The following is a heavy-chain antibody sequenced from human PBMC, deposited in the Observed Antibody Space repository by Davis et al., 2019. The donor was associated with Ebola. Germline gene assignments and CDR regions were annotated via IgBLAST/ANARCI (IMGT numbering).Heavy chain of an antibody. CDR1: GYTFTNYD. CDR3: ARGRKVAKMGSWFDP. J-gene: IGHJ5*02. CDR2: MNPNSANT. Sequence: ASVKVSCKASGYTFTNYDVHWVRQVPGQGLEWIGWMNPNSANTGYGQKFQGRVTMTRDTSITTAYMELSSLTSDDTAVYYCARGRKVAKMGSWFDPWGQGTLVTVSS. D-gene: IGHD5-12*01. V-gene: IGHV1-8*01.